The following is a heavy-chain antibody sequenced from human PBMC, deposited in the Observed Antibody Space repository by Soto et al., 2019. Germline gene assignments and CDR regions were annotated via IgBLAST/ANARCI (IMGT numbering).Heavy chain of an antibody. V-gene: IGHV1-8*01. J-gene: IGHJ2*01. Sequence: ASVKVSCKASGYTFTSYDINWVRQATGQGLEWMGWMNPNSGNTGYAQKFQGRVTMTRNTSISTAYMELSSLRSEDTAVYYCARGYDDILTGYYDWYFDLWGRGTLVTVSS. CDR3: ARGYDDILTGYYDWYFDL. CDR2: MNPNSGNT. CDR1: GYTFTSYD. D-gene: IGHD3-9*01.